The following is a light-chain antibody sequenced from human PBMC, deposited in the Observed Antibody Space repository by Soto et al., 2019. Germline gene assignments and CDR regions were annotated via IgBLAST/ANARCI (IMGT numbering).Light chain of an antibody. V-gene: IGLV2-14*01. CDR3: SSYTSSSTVV. CDR1: SSDVGGYNY. CDR2: EVS. Sequence: QAVVTQPASVSGSPGQSITISCTGTSSDVGGYNYVSWYQQHPGKAPKLMIYEVSNRPSGVSNRFSGSKSGNTASLTISGLQVEDEADYYCSSYTSSSTVVFGGGTKLTVL. J-gene: IGLJ2*01.